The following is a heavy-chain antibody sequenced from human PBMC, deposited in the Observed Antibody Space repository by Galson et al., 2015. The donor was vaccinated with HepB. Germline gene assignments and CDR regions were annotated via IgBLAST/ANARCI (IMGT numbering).Heavy chain of an antibody. D-gene: IGHD6-19*01. CDR2: ISYDGSNK. V-gene: IGHV3-30*18. J-gene: IGHJ4*02. Sequence: SLRLSCAASGFTFSDYHMSWIRQAPGKGLEWVAVISYDGSNKYYADSVKGRFTISRDNSKNTLYLQMNSLRAEDTAVYYCAKDMKGRGQWLVPGLDYWGQGTLVTVSS. CDR3: AKDMKGRGQWLVPGLDY. CDR1: GFTFSDYH.